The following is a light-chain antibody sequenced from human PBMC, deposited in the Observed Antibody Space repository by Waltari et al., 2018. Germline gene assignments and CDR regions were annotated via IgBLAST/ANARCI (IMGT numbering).Light chain of an antibody. CDR3: MNWPQIT. V-gene: IGKV2-30*01. J-gene: IGKJ5*01. CDR1: QSLVFSDGNTY. CDR2: KVS. Sequence: GVLTQSPLSLPVILGQPASIYCRSSQSLVFSDGNTYLNWFQQRPGQSPRRLIYKVSNRDSGVPDRFSGSGSGTNFTLEISRVEAEDVGGYDCMNWPQITFGQGTRLEIK.